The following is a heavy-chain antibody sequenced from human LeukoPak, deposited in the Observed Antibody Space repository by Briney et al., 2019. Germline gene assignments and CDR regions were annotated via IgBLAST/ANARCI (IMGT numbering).Heavy chain of an antibody. CDR2: INGDGSDR. Sequence: LEWVANINGDGSDRYYMDSLKGRFTISRDNAKNSLYLQMNSLRVEDTAIYYCAIAYGLDVWGQGTTVTVSS. J-gene: IGHJ6*02. CDR3: AIAYGLDV. V-gene: IGHV3-7*03.